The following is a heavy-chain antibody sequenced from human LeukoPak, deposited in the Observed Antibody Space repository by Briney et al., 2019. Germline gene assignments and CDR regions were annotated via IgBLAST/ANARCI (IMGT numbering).Heavy chain of an antibody. D-gene: IGHD2-21*02. CDR3: ARAQPLAYCGSDCYLDY. V-gene: IGHV3-53*04. CDR1: GFTVSVNY. CDR2: IYSGGTT. Sequence: GGSLRLSCAASGFTVSVNYMSWVRQAPGRGREWVSVIYSGGTTNYADSVKGRFTISRHNSKNTLYLQMNSLRDEDSAVYYCARAQPLAYCGSDCYLDYWGQGTLVTVSS. J-gene: IGHJ4*02.